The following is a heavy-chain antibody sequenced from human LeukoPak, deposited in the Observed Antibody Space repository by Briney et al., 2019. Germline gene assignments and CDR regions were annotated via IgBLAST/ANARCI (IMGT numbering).Heavy chain of an antibody. CDR2: IYYSGST. D-gene: IGHD6-13*01. V-gene: IGHV4-39*07. CDR1: GGSISSSSYY. CDR3: ARVAAAGTVNFQH. J-gene: IGHJ1*01. Sequence: SETLSLTCTVSGGSISSSSYYWGWIRQPPGKGLEWIGSIYYSGSTYYNPSLKSRVTISVDTSKNQFSLKLSSVTAADTAVYYCARVAAAGTVNFQHWGQGTLVTVSS.